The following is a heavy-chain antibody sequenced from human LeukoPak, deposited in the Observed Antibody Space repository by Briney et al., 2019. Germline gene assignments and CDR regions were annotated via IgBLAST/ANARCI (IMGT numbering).Heavy chain of an antibody. D-gene: IGHD6-13*01. CDR2: IYSGGAT. V-gene: IGHV3-53*01. J-gene: IGHJ4*02. CDR3: ARGCTAAANVVPDY. CDR1: GLTVSSSY. Sequence: GGSLRLSCAASGLTVSSSYMSWVRQAPGRGLEWVSIIYSGGATYYADSVKGRFTISRDNAKNSLYLQMNSLRAEDTAVYYCARGCTAAANVVPDYWGQGTLVTVSS.